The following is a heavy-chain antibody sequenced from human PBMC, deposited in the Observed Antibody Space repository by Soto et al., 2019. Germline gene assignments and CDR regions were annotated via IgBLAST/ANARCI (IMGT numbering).Heavy chain of an antibody. D-gene: IGHD3-10*01. CDR1: GFTFSSYW. Sequence: GGSLRLSCAASGFTFSSYWMSWVRQAPGKGLEWVANIKQDGSEKYYVDSVKGRFTISRDNAKNSLYLQMNSLRAEDTAVYYCARGFGVRGVITRYYFDYWGQGTLVTVSS. CDR3: ARGFGVRGVITRYYFDY. J-gene: IGHJ4*02. CDR2: IKQDGSEK. V-gene: IGHV3-7*01.